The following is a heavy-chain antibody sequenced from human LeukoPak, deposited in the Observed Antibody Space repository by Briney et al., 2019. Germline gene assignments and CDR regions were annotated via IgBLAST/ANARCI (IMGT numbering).Heavy chain of an antibody. Sequence: ASVKVSCKASGGTFSSYAISWVRQAPGQGLEWMGGIIPIFGTAYYAQKFQGRVTITADESTSTAYMELSSLRSEDTAVYYCARDTGATRGLFDYWGQGTLVTVSS. D-gene: IGHD1-26*01. CDR2: IIPIFGTA. J-gene: IGHJ4*02. V-gene: IGHV1-69*13. CDR3: ARDTGATRGLFDY. CDR1: GGTFSSYA.